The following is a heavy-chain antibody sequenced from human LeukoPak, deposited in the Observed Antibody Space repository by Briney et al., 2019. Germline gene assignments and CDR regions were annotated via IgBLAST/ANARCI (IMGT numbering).Heavy chain of an antibody. D-gene: IGHD6-13*01. J-gene: IGHJ5*02. CDR1: GYTFTSYG. Sequence: ASVKVSCKASGYTFTSYGISWVRQAPGQGLEWMGWISAYNGNTNYAQKLQGRVTMTTDTSTSTAYMELRSLRSDDTAVYYCARDIEQQLSPSWFDPWGQGTLVTVSS. CDR3: ARDIEQQLSPSWFDP. V-gene: IGHV1-18*01. CDR2: ISAYNGNT.